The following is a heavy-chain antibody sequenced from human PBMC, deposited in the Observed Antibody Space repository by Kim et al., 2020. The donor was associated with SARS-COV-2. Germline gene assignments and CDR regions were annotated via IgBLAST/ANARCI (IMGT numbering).Heavy chain of an antibody. CDR1: GFTFSSYG. V-gene: IGHV3-33*01. CDR2: IWYDGSNK. D-gene: IGHD6-13*01. J-gene: IGHJ4*02. Sequence: GGSLRLSCAASGFTFSSYGMHWVRQAPGKGLEWVAVIWYDGSNKYYADSVKGRFTISRDNSKNTLYLQMNSLRAEDTAVYYCARLIAAAGPFDYWGQGTLVTVSS. CDR3: ARLIAAAGPFDY.